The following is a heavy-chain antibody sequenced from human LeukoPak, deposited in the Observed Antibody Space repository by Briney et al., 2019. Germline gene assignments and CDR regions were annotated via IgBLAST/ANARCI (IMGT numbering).Heavy chain of an antibody. D-gene: IGHD4-17*01. CDR2: IKQDGSEK. Sequence: GTSLRLSCTASGFNFGIYGMHWVRQAPGEGLEWVANIKQDGSEKYYVDSVEGRFTISRDNAKNSLFLQMNSLRAEHTAVYYCAREDYGEPFDYWGQGTLVTVSS. J-gene: IGHJ4*02. CDR3: AREDYGEPFDY. V-gene: IGHV3-7*01. CDR1: GFNFGIYG.